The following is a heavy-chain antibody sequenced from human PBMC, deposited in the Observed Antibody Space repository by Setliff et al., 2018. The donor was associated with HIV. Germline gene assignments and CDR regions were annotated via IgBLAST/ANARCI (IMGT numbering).Heavy chain of an antibody. J-gene: IGHJ4*02. D-gene: IGHD6-6*01. Sequence: SETLSLTCTVSGGSIRSSNYYWGWIRQPPGKGLEWIGSLYYSGSTYYNPSLRSRVTISIDTSKNQFSLKLSSVTAADTAVYYCASGLIAPRFWGQGTLVTVSS. CDR2: LYYSGST. V-gene: IGHV4-39*07. CDR1: GGSIRSSNYY. CDR3: ASGLIAPRF.